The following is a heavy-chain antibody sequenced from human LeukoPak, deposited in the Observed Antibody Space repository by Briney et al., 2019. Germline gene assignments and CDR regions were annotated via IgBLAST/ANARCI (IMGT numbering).Heavy chain of an antibody. J-gene: IGHJ4*02. Sequence: SETLSLTCAVYGGSFSGYYWSWIRQPPGKGLEWIGNIFYTGSTYYNRSLTSRVTISVDTSKNHFSLKLSSVTAADTAVYYCARVRVDAAGWTKYSFDYWGQGTLVTVSS. CDR2: IFYTGST. V-gene: IGHV4-34*12. D-gene: IGHD1/OR15-1a*01. CDR1: GGSFSGYY. CDR3: ARVRVDAAGWTKYSFDY.